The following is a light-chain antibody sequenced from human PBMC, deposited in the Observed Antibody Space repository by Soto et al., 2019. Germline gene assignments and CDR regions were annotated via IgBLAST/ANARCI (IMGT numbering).Light chain of an antibody. Sequence: LTQPPSASGSPGQSVTISCTGASSDVGGYNFVSWYQHHPGKAPRLMIYDVTQRPSGVPDRFSGSKSGNTASLTVSGLQVDDEAYYYCSSYAGSSIPVAFGGGTKVTVL. CDR2: DVT. CDR3: SSYAGSSIPVA. V-gene: IGLV2-8*01. CDR1: SSDVGGYNF. J-gene: IGLJ2*01.